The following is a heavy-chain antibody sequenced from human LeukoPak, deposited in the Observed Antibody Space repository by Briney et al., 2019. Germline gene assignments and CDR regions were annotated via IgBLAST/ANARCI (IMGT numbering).Heavy chain of an antibody. Sequence: GRSLRLSCAASGFTFRSYGMHWVRQAPGKGLEWVTSISYDGNYKYYADSVKGRFTISRDFSKNTLYLQMNSLRAEDTAVNYCAREYCSGGSCYSSGGPGFDYWGQGTLVTVSS. D-gene: IGHD2-15*01. CDR2: ISYDGNYK. CDR3: AREYCSGGSCYSSGGPGFDY. J-gene: IGHJ4*02. V-gene: IGHV3-30*03. CDR1: GFTFRSYG.